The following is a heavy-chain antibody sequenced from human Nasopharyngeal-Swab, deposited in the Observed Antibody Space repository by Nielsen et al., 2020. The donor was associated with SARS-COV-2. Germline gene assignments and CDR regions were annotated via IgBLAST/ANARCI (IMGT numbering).Heavy chain of an antibody. Sequence: GESLKISCAASGLTVTTSYMNWVRRIPGKGLEWVSSISSDGSASYADSVQGRFTISRQNSRNTLYLQMNSLRAEDTAVYYCARGVRGSGTYWGMDIWGQGTTVTVSS. CDR3: ARGVRGSGTYWGMDI. V-gene: IGHV3-53*01. J-gene: IGHJ6*02. CDR1: GLTVTTSY. D-gene: IGHD3-10*01. CDR2: ISSDGSA.